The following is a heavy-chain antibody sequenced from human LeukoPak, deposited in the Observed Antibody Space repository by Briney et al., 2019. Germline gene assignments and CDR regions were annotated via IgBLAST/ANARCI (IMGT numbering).Heavy chain of an antibody. D-gene: IGHD3-9*01. J-gene: IGHJ4*02. V-gene: IGHV3-23*01. CDR1: GFTFSSYA. CDR3: ASYDVLTGYSRHPVKR. CDR2: ISGSAGST. Sequence: GGSLRLSCAASGFTFSSYAMSWVRQAPGKGLQWVSAISGSAGSTYYADSVKGRFTISRDNSKNTLYLQMNSLRAEDTAVYYCASYDVLTGYSRHPVKRWGQGTLVTVSS.